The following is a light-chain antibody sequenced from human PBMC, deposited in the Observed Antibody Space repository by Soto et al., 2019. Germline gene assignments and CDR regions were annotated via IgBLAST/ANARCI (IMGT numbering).Light chain of an antibody. J-gene: IGKJ5*01. CDR2: GAS. Sequence: EIVLTQSPDTLSLSPGEGGTLSCRASQTVGGNYLAWYQQKPGQAPRLLIYGASSRATGIPDRFSGSGSGTDFTLTISRLGPEDFAVYYCQQYGNSPITFGQGTRLEIK. CDR3: QQYGNSPIT. CDR1: QTVGGNY. V-gene: IGKV3-20*01.